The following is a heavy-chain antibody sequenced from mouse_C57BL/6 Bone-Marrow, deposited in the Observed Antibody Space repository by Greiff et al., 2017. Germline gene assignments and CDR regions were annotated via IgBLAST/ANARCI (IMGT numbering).Heavy chain of an antibody. V-gene: IGHV2-9-1*01. D-gene: IGHD1-1*01. Sequence: QVQLQQSGPGLVAPSQSLSITCTVSGFSLTSYAISWVRQPPGKGLEWLGVIWTGGGTNYNSALKSRLSISKVNSKSQVFLTMTALQTHVTARYYCAGITHYYGSSFPFDYWGQGTTLTVSS. CDR1: GFSLTSYA. CDR3: AGITHYYGSSFPFDY. CDR2: IWTGGGT. J-gene: IGHJ2*01.